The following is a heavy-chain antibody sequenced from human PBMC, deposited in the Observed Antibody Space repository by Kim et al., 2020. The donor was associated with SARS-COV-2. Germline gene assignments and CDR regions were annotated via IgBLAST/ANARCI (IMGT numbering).Heavy chain of an antibody. J-gene: IGHJ3*02. CDR3: ARHGAYCGGDCYSDAFDI. D-gene: IGHD2-21*02. Sequence: SETLSLTCTVSGGSISSSSYYWGWIRQPPGKGLEWIGSIYYSGSTYYNPSLKSRVTISVDTSKNQFSLKLSSVTAADTAVYYCARHGAYCGGDCYSDAFDIWGQGTMVTVSS. CDR2: IYYSGST. CDR1: GGSISSSSYY. V-gene: IGHV4-39*01.